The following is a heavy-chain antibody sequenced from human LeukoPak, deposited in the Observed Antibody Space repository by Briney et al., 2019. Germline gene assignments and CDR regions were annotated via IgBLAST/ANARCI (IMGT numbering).Heavy chain of an antibody. CDR1: GFTFSNYW. CDR2: IKEDGSEK. Sequence: GGSLRLSCAASGFTFSNYWMTWVRQAPGKGLEWVANIKEDGSEKYYVDSVKGRFTFSRDNAKNSLHLQMNSLRAEDTAVYYCARGRGISWGQGTLVTVSS. CDR3: ARGRGIS. J-gene: IGHJ4*02. D-gene: IGHD2-2*01. V-gene: IGHV3-7*01.